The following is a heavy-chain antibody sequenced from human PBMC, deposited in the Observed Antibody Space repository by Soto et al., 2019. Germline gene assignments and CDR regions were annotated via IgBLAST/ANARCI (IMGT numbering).Heavy chain of an antibody. V-gene: IGHV4-30-4*01. CDR1: GGSLSDGDYF. Sequence: SETLSLTCSVSGGSLSDGDYFWSWIRQPPGKGLEWIGHIYHRGNTYTNPSLKSRLTISMDTSKNQFSLNLNSVTAADTAVYYCARAQGSGFLVSWGQGTLVTVSS. CDR3: ARAQGSGFLVS. D-gene: IGHD3-10*01. CDR2: IYHRGNT. J-gene: IGHJ4*02.